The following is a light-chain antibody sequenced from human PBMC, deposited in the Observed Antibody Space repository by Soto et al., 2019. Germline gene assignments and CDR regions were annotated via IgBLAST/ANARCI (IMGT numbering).Light chain of an antibody. V-gene: IGLV2-23*02. CDR3: CSYAGSSTLV. CDR1: SRDVGSYNL. CDR2: EVS. J-gene: IGLJ1*01. Sequence: QSVLTHPASVSGSPGQSLTISCTGTSRDVGSYNLVSWYQQHPGKAPKLMIYEVSKRPSGVSNRFSGSKSGNTASLTISGLQAEDEADYYCCSYAGSSTLVFGTGTKVTVL.